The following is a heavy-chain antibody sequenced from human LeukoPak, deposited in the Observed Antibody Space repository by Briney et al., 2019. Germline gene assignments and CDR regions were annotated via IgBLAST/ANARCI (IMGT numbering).Heavy chain of an antibody. J-gene: IGHJ4*02. V-gene: IGHV3-20*04. Sequence: GGSLRLSCAASGFTFDDYGMSWVRQAPGKGLEWVSGINWNGGTTGYVDSVKGRFTISRDNSKNTLYLQMNSLRAEDTAVYYCARDIQYSDYAGHWGQGTLVTVSS. D-gene: IGHD4-11*01. CDR1: GFTFDDYG. CDR3: ARDIQYSDYAGH. CDR2: INWNGGTT.